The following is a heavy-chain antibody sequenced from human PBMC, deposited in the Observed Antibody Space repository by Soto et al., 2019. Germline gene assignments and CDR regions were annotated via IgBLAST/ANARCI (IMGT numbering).Heavy chain of an antibody. V-gene: IGHV4-39*07. D-gene: IGHD1-1*01. CDR3: ADTTGEVEAFDI. J-gene: IGHJ3*02. Sequence: SETLSLTCTVSGGSISSSSYYWGWIRQPPGKGLEWIGSIYYSGSTYYNPSLKSRVTISVDTSKNQFSLKLSSVTAADTAVYYCADTTGEVEAFDIWGQGTMVTVSS. CDR2: IYYSGST. CDR1: GGSISSSSYY.